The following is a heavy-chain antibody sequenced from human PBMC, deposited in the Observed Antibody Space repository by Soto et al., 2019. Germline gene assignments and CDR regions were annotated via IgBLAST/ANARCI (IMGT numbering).Heavy chain of an antibody. J-gene: IGHJ5*02. D-gene: IGHD6-13*01. V-gene: IGHV4-31*03. Sequence: QVQLQESGPGLVKPSQTLSLTCTVSGGSISSGGYYWSWIRQHPGKGLEWIGYIYYSGSTYYNPSLKSRVTISVATSKNQFSLKLSSVTAAHTAVYYCARDVVGGAADNWFDPWGQGTLVTVSS. CDR2: IYYSGST. CDR3: ARDVVGGAADNWFDP. CDR1: GGSISSGGYY.